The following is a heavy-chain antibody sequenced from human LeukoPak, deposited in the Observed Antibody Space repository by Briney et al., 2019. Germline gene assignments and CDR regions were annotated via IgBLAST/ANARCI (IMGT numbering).Heavy chain of an antibody. CDR3: ARAPGSDSQLRFDP. D-gene: IGHD2-21*02. CDR1: GDSITSSRYY. CDR2: AYYSGNT. V-gene: IGHV4-39*01. J-gene: IGHJ5*02. Sequence: SETLSLTCSVSGDSITSSRYYWGWIRQPPGKGLEWIGSAYYSGNTYYNPSLRSRVTISVDTSQNQFSLKLTSVTAADTAVYYCARAPGSDSQLRFDPWGRGTPVTVSS.